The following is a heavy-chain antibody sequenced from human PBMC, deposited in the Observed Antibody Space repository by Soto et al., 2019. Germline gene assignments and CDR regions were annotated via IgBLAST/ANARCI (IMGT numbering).Heavy chain of an antibody. J-gene: IGHJ4*02. CDR1: GYTFTKFW. Sequence: PWESMKISCNGAGYTFTKFWIAWVRQIPGKGLEGMGTIHPEESDAIDSPAFQDQVTISADKTISTAYLQRSSLKASDTPMYYCARQRDVHSPLDYWSQGTVVTVSS. CDR3: ARQRDVHSPLDY. CDR2: IHPEESDA. V-gene: IGHV5-51*01. D-gene: IGHD2-15*01.